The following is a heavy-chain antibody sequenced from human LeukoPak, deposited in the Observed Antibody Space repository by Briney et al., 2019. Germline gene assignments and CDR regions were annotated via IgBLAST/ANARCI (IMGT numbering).Heavy chain of an antibody. V-gene: IGHV3-30*02. CDR3: APRGYSSSLNYYYYYMDV. CDR1: GFTFSSYG. D-gene: IGHD6-13*01. Sequence: PGGSLRLSCAASGFTFSSYGMHWVRQAPGKGLEWVAFIQYDGSNKYYADSVKGRFTISRDNSKNTLYLQMNSLRAEDTAVYYCAPRGYSSSLNYYYYYMDVWGKGTTVTVSS. J-gene: IGHJ6*03. CDR2: IQYDGSNK.